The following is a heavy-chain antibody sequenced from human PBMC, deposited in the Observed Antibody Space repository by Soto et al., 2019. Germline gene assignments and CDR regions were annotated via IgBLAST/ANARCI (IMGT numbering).Heavy chain of an antibody. D-gene: IGHD3-16*02. Sequence: GGSLRLSCAASGFTFSSYAMSWVRQAPGKGLEWVSAISGSGGSTYYADSVKGRFTISRDNSKNTLYLQMNSLRAEDTAVYYCAKHPQYDYIWGSYRRNWFDPWGQGTLVTVSS. CDR3: AKHPQYDYIWGSYRRNWFDP. CDR2: ISGSGGST. J-gene: IGHJ5*02. V-gene: IGHV3-23*01. CDR1: GFTFSSYA.